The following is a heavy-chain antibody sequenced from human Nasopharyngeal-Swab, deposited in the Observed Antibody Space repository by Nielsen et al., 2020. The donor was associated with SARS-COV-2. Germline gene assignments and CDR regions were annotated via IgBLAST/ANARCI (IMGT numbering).Heavy chain of an antibody. CDR2: IDPSDSYT. V-gene: IGHV5-10-1*01. Sequence: VRQMPGKGLEWMGRIDPSDSYTNYSPSFQGHVTISADKSISTAYLQWSSLKASDTAMYYCASRRFEYSSDPSRALDIWGQGTMVTVSS. J-gene: IGHJ3*02. D-gene: IGHD6-6*01. CDR3: ASRRFEYSSDPSRALDI.